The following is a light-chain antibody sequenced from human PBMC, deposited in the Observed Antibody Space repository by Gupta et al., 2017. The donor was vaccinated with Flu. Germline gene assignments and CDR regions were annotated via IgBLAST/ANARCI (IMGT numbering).Light chain of an antibody. V-gene: IGLV2-11*01. J-gene: IGLJ1*01. CDR3: CSYAGSFSYG. Sequence: QSALTQPRSVSGSPGQSVTLSCTGTSSDVGGYNYVSWYQHHPGKAPKLIIYDVSKRPSGVPDRVSGSKSGNTASLTISGPQAEDEADYYCCSYAGSFSYGFGTGAKVTVL. CDR1: SSDVGGYNY. CDR2: DVS.